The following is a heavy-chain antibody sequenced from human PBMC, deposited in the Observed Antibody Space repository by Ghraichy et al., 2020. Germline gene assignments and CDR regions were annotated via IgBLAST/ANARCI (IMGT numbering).Heavy chain of an antibody. CDR3: ASITRAGAFDF. Sequence: SQTLSLTCDVSGATLSEYYFTWIRQPPGKALEWIGEIDHRGGTDYNPSLQSRVSISVDTSRNQLSLKLRSVTAADTSVYYCASITRAGAFDFWGHGSLVTVSS. CDR1: GATLSEYY. D-gene: IGHD4/OR15-4a*01. J-gene: IGHJ5*01. V-gene: IGHV4-34*08. CDR2: IDHRGGT.